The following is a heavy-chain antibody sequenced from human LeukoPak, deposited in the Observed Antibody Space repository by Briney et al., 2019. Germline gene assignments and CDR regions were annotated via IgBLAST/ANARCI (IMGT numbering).Heavy chain of an antibody. CDR1: GFTLSSYW. CDR2: IKPDGSDK. Sequence: GGSLRLSCAASGFTLSSYWMSWVRQAPGKGLEWVAQIKPDGSDKYYVDSVKGRFTIFRDNAKNSLNLQMNSLRAEDTAVYYCARAGNLDNWGQGTLVTVSS. J-gene: IGHJ4*02. CDR3: ARAGNLDN. V-gene: IGHV3-7*01. D-gene: IGHD4-23*01.